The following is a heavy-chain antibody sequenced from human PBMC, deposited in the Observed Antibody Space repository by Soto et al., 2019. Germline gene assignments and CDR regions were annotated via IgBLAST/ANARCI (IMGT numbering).Heavy chain of an antibody. CDR3: ARHHRHSGYLGY. CDR2: IYSSGSS. Sequence: QLQLQESGPGLVKPSETLSLICTVSGGSISNNNYYWGWIRQPPGKGLEWIGSIYSSGSSYYNPSLKSRVTISVDTSKNQFSLNVNSVTAADTAMYYCARHHRHSGYLGYWGQGSLATVSP. D-gene: IGHD3-22*01. V-gene: IGHV4-39*01. CDR1: GGSISNNNYY. J-gene: IGHJ4*02.